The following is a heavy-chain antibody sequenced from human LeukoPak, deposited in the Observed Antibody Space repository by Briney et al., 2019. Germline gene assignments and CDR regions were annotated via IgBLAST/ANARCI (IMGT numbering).Heavy chain of an antibody. CDR1: GGSISSSGYY. V-gene: IGHV4-39*07. CDR2: IYYSGST. CDR3: AKPDSSSWYY. J-gene: IGHJ4*02. D-gene: IGHD6-13*01. Sequence: SETLSLTCTVSGGSISSSGYYWGWIRQPPGKGLEWIGSIYYSGSTYYNPSLKSRVTISVDTSKNQFSLKLSSVTAADTAVYYCAKPDSSSWYYWGQGTLVTVSS.